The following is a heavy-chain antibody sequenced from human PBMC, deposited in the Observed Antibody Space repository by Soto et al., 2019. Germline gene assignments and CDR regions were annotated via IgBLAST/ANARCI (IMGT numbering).Heavy chain of an antibody. Sequence: QVQLVESGGGVVQPGGSLRLSCAASGFRFNNYAIDWVRQAPGKGLEWVAFISFDGRKQYYGDSVQGRFSISRDDSKNTVFLQISSLRPEDTAVYYSAKTIGLRLGELAPDFWGQGTLVTVSS. CDR2: ISFDGRKQ. V-gene: IGHV3-30*18. D-gene: IGHD3-16*01. CDR3: AKTIGLRLGELAPDF. CDR1: GFRFNNYA. J-gene: IGHJ4*02.